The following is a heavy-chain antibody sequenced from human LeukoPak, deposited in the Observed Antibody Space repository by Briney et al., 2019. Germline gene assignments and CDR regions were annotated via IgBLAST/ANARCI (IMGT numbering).Heavy chain of an antibody. D-gene: IGHD2-8*02. V-gene: IGHV3-23*01. J-gene: IGHJ4*02. CDR2: ITSTGSNT. Sequence: GGSLRLSCAASGFTFSDFAMSWVRQAPGKGLQWVSSITSTGSNTYYTDSVKGRFTISRDNSKNTLYLQVNRLRAEDTAVYYCAREESGGYFDYWGQGTLVTVSS. CDR3: AREESGGYFDY. CDR1: GFTFSDFA.